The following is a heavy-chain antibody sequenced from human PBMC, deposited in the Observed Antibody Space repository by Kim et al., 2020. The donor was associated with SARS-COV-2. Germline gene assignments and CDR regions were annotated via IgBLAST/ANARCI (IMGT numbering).Heavy chain of an antibody. CDR1: GYTFTSYD. Sequence: ASVKVSCKASGYTFTSYDINWVRQATGQGLEWMGWMNPNSGNTGYAQKFQGRVTMTRNTSISTAYMELSSLRSEDTAVYYCARGRHMKLDITIFGVVRTVRYNWFDPWGQGTLVTVSS. CDR3: ARGRHMKLDITIFGVVRTVRYNWFDP. D-gene: IGHD3-3*01. CDR2: MNPNSGNT. V-gene: IGHV1-8*01. J-gene: IGHJ5*02.